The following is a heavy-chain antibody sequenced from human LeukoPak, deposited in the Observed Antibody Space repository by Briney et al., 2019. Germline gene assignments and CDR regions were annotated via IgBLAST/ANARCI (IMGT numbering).Heavy chain of an antibody. CDR2: ISGNGGAT. V-gene: IGHV3-23*01. Sequence: GGSLRLSCAASGFTFTSYAMSWVRQAPGKGLEWVSAISGNGGATYYADSVKDRFTISRDNSKNTLHLQMNSLRAEDTALYYCAKATTAIVVDNFFDYWGQGTLVSVSS. D-gene: IGHD3-22*01. CDR3: AKATTAIVVDNFFDY. J-gene: IGHJ4*02. CDR1: GFTFTSYA.